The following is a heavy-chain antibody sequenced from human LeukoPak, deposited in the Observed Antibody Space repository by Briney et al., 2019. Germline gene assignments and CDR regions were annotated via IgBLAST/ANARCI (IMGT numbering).Heavy chain of an antibody. V-gene: IGHV3-30*02. CDR2: IRYDGSNK. CDR1: GFTFSSYG. CDR3: AKDSMLSPTPEYFQH. J-gene: IGHJ1*01. D-gene: IGHD2-8*01. Sequence: GGSLRLSCAASGFTFSSYGMHWVRQAPGKGLEWVAFIRYDGSNKYYADSVKGRFTISRDDSKNTLYLQMNSLRAEDTAVYYCAKDSMLSPTPEYFQHWGQGTLVTVSS.